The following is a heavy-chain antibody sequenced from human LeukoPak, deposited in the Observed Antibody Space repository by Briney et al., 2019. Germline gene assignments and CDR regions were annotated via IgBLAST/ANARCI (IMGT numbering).Heavy chain of an antibody. CDR1: GFTFSSYG. CDR3: AKDAASRDDILTGYYTTEGWFDP. Sequence: GGSLRLSCAASGFTFSSYGMHWVRQAPGKGLEWVAVISYDGSNKYYADSVKGRFTISRDNSKNTLYLQMNSLRAEDTAVYYCAKDAASRDDILTGYYTTEGWFDPWGQGTLVTVSS. D-gene: IGHD3-9*01. V-gene: IGHV3-30*18. J-gene: IGHJ5*02. CDR2: ISYDGSNK.